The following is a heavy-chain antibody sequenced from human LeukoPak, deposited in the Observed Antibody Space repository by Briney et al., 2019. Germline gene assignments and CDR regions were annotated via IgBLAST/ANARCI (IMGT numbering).Heavy chain of an antibody. J-gene: IGHJ3*02. D-gene: IGHD2-15*01. CDR3: TRKYCSGGSCLDDIFDI. CDR2: IYRGGST. CDR1: GFTVSSIY. V-gene: IGHV3-53*01. Sequence: GGSLRLSCAASGFTVSSIYMSWVRQAPGKGLEWVSIIYRGGSTYYADSVKGLFSISRDNSNNTVYLQMNSLRAEDTAVYYCTRKYCSGGSCLDDIFDIWGQGTIVTVSS.